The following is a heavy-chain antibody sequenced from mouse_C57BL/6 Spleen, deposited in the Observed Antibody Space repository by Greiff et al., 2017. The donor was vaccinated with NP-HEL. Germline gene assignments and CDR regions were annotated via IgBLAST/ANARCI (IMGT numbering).Heavy chain of an antibody. V-gene: IGHV1-47*01. Sequence: VQLQPSGAELVKPGASVTISCQASGYTFTTYSISWLPQIPGTCLEWIGHFHPYNDDTKYNEKFKGKATLTVEKSSSTVYLELSRLTSDDSAVYYCARKYSSYDYEFAYWGQGTLVTVSA. CDR2: FHPYNDDT. CDR3: ARKYSSYDYEFAY. CDR1: GYTFTTYS. J-gene: IGHJ3*01. D-gene: IGHD2-4*01.